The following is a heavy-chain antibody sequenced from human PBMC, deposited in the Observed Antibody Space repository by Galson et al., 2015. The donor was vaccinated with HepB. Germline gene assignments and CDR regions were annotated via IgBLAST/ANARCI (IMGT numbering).Heavy chain of an antibody. CDR2: IDYSGST. D-gene: IGHD1-1*01. CDR3: ARRAQLERRLYGMDV. J-gene: IGHJ6*02. Sequence: LSLTCTVSGGSISSSSHYWGWIRQPPGKALEWIGTIDYSGSTYYNPSLKSRVTISVDMSKKQFSLKLSSVTAADTAVYYCARRAQLERRLYGMDVWGQGTTVAVS. CDR1: GGSISSSSHY. V-gene: IGHV4-39*01.